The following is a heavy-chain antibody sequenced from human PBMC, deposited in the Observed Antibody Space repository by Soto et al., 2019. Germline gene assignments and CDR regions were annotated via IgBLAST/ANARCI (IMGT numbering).Heavy chain of an antibody. CDR3: ARNVDYFDP. J-gene: IGHJ5*02. D-gene: IGHD4-17*01. Sequence: RASVKVSCKASGYTFTRYAMHWVRQAPGQGLEWIGWISTGNGNSHYSQKFQGRVTFTRDTSASTAYMELSSLTSEDSAVYFCARNVDYFDPWGQGTLVTVSS. CDR2: ISTGNGNS. V-gene: IGHV1-3*04. CDR1: GYTFTRYA.